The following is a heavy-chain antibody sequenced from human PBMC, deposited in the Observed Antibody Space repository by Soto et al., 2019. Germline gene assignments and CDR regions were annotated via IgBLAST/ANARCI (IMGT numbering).Heavy chain of an antibody. Sequence: QMQLVQSGAEVKKPGASVKVSCKASGYIFTAYSMHWVRQAPGQGLEWMGVVNPSGGSKNYAQKFQGRITMTRDTSTSTVYMELGGLRSEDTAVYYCAREENCSDGICYSEYFLRWGQGTLVTVSS. D-gene: IGHD2-15*01. CDR3: AREENCSDGICYSEYFLR. V-gene: IGHV1-46*01. J-gene: IGHJ1*01. CDR2: VNPSGGSK. CDR1: GYIFTAYS.